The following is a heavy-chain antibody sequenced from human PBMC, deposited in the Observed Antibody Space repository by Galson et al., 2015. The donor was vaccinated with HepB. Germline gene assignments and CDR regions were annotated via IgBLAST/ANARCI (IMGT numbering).Heavy chain of an antibody. J-gene: IGHJ5*02. CDR2: IKSKTDGETT. CDR1: GFPFNNAW. D-gene: IGHD2-8*02. CDR3: TTDVYYSTYWSWLDP. V-gene: IGHV3-15*01. Sequence: SLRLSCAASGFPFNNAWMTWVRQAPGMGLEWVGRIKSKTDGETTDYAAPVKSRFTISRDDSKNRLYLQMNSLKPEDTAVYYCTTDVYYSTYWSWLDPWGQGTLVTVSS.